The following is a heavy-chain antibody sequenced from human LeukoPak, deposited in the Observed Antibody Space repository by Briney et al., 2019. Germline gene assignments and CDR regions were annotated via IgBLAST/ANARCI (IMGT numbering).Heavy chain of an antibody. CDR3: ARGSEWIAPTPYFDS. Sequence: SETLSLTCTVSGGSMSPYHWGWIRQPPGKGLEWIGYIYYSGSTYYNPSLKGRITISLDTSKKQFSLKLRSVTAADTAVYYCARGSEWIAPTPYFDSWGQGTLVTVSS. CDR1: GGSMSPYH. V-gene: IGHV4-59*08. CDR2: IYYSGST. J-gene: IGHJ4*02. D-gene: IGHD5-12*01.